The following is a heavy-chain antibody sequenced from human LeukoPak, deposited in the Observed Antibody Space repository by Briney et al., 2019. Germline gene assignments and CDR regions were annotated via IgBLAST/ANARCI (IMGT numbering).Heavy chain of an antibody. J-gene: IGHJ6*02. CDR2: IYYSGST. CDR3: ARVITTDYYYYYGMDV. Sequence: PSETLSLTCTVSGGSISSYYWSWIRQPPGKGLEWIGYIYYSGSTNYNPSLKSRVTISVDTSKYQFSLKLSSVTAADTAVYYCARVITTDYYYYYGMDVWGQGTTVTVSS. D-gene: IGHD4-11*01. CDR1: GGSISSYY. V-gene: IGHV4-59*01.